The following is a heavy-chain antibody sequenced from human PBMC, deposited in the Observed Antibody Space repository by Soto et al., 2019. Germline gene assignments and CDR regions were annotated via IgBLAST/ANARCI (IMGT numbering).Heavy chain of an antibody. D-gene: IGHD4-17*01. CDR1: GYTFTSYG. Sequence: ASVKVSCKASGYTFTSYGISWVRQAPGQGLEWMGWISAYNGNTNYAQKLQGRVTMTTDTSTSTAYMELRSLRSDDTAVYYCASYRSGGDYDRDAFDIWGQGTMVTVSS. V-gene: IGHV1-18*01. CDR2: ISAYNGNT. J-gene: IGHJ3*02. CDR3: ASYRSGGDYDRDAFDI.